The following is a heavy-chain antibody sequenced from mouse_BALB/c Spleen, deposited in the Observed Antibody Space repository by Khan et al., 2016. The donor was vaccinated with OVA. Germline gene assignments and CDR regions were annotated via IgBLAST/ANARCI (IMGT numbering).Heavy chain of an antibody. J-gene: IGHJ3*01. CDR2: IWAGGST. D-gene: IGHD1-1*01. Sequence: QVQLKESGPGLVAPSQSLSITCTVSGFSLNSYGIHWVRQPPGKGLEWLGVIWAGGSTNHNSALMSRQSISKDNSKSKTFLKMNSLHTDDTARYYCARPFYDGSCFAYWGQGTLVTVSA. CDR3: ARPFYDGSCFAY. V-gene: IGHV2-9*02. CDR1: GFSLNSYG.